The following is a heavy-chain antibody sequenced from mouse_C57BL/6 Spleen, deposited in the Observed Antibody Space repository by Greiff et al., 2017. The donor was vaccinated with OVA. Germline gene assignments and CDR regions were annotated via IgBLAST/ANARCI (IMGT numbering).Heavy chain of an antibody. Sequence: VQLKESGGGLVKPGGSLKLSCAASGFTFSSYAMSWVRQTPEKRLEWVATISDGGSYTYYPDNVKGRFTISRDNAKNNLYLQMSHLKSEDTAMYYCARDWGGSFAYWGQGTLVTVSA. CDR3: ARDWGGSFAY. V-gene: IGHV5-4*01. D-gene: IGHD1-1*01. CDR2: ISDGGSYT. J-gene: IGHJ3*01. CDR1: GFTFSSYA.